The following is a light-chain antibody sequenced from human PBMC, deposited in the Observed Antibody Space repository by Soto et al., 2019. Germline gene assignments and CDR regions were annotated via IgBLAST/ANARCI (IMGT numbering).Light chain of an antibody. CDR3: QQYDTFPRT. V-gene: IGKV1-5*01. Sequence: DIKMSKSPSTLSGSGGDRALITCRASQNINKWLAWYHQKPGKAPKFLIYDASTLETGVPSRFSGSGSGTEFTLTTSSLQPADFATFYCQQYDTFPRTFGQGTKVDIK. J-gene: IGKJ1*01. CDR1: QNINKW. CDR2: DAS.